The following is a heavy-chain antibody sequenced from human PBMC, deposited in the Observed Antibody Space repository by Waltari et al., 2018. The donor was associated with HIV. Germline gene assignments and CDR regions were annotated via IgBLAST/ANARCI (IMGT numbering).Heavy chain of an antibody. Sequence: QVQLVESGGGVVQPGRSLRLSCAAAGLTFICSHFLWARQAPGKGLEWVAVRSYDGSNKYYADSVKGRFTISRDNSKNTLYLQMNSLRAEDTAVYYCARDPYYYDSSGYLCYFDYWGQGTLVTVSS. CDR2: RSYDGSNK. J-gene: IGHJ4*02. D-gene: IGHD3-22*01. CDR1: GLTFICSH. V-gene: IGHV3-30-3*01. CDR3: ARDPYYYDSSGYLCYFDY.